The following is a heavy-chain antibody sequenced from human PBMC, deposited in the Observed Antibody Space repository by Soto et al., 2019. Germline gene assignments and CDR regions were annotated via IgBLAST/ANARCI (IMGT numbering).Heavy chain of an antibody. J-gene: IGHJ4*02. CDR1: GFTFSSYG. Sequence: VQLVESGGGVVQPGRSLRLSCAASGFTFSSYGMHWVRQAPGKGLEWVAVIWYDGSNKYYADSVKGRFTISRDNSKNTLYLQMNSLRAEDTAVYYCARDLAAAAGTGGDYWGQGTLVTVSS. V-gene: IGHV3-33*01. CDR3: ARDLAAAAGTGGDY. D-gene: IGHD6-13*01. CDR2: IWYDGSNK.